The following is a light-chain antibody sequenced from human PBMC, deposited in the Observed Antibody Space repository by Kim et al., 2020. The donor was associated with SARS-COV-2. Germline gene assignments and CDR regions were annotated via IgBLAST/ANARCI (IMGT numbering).Light chain of an antibody. J-gene: IGKJ5*01. Sequence: PAPNSCRSSQSLLHSNGYNYLDWYLQKPGQSPQLLIYLGSNRASGVPDRFSGSGSGTDFTLKISRVEAEDVGVYYCMQALQTPFTFGQGTRLEIK. CDR1: QSLLHSNGYNY. CDR2: LGS. CDR3: MQALQTPFT. V-gene: IGKV2-28*01.